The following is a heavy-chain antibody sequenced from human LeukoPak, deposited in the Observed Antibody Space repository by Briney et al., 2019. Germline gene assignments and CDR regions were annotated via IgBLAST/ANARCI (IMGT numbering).Heavy chain of an antibody. CDR1: GFTFSSYE. CDR2: ISSSGSTI. J-gene: IGHJ6*02. CDR3: ARESGMAGLRDYYGMDV. Sequence: GGSLRLSCAASGFTFSSYEMNWVRQAPGKGLEWVSYISSSGSTIYYADSVKGQFTISRDNAKNSLYLQMNSLRAEDTAVYYCARESGMAGLRDYYGMDVWGQGTTVTVSS. D-gene: IGHD1-26*01. V-gene: IGHV3-48*03.